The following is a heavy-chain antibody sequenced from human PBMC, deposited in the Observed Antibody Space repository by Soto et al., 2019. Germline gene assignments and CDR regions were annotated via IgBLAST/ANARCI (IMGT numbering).Heavy chain of an antibody. CDR3: ARDPGNSGGYNFDY. CDR2: INPSGGST. V-gene: IGHV1-46*03. CDR1: GYTFTNYY. Sequence: QVQLVQSGAEVKKPGASVKVSCKASGYTFTNYYMHWVRQAPGQGLEWMGMINPSGGSTSYAQKFYGRVTMSRETSTTTLYMELSGLTSEDTAVYFCARDPGNSGGYNFDYWGRGTLVTVSS. J-gene: IGHJ4*02. D-gene: IGHD1-26*01.